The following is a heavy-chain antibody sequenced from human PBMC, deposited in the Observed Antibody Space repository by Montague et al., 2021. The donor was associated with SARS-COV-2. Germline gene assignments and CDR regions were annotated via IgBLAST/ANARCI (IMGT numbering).Heavy chain of an antibody. Sequence: SETLSLTCTVSGVSVTDYYWSWIRQPPGKGLEWVGDVLYNKGTNFNPSLKSRVAISVDTSKNQFSLRLTSVTAAATAFDYCVGHPQYDGLNGPPDFWDQGTLVTVSS. CDR3: VGHPQYDGLNGPPDF. D-gene: IGHD3-9*01. CDR1: GVSVTDYY. V-gene: IGHV4-59*08. CDR2: VLYNKGT. J-gene: IGHJ4*02.